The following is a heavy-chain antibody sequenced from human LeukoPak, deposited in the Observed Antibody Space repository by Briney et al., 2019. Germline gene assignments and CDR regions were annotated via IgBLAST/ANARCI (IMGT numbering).Heavy chain of an antibody. V-gene: IGHV4-59*01. J-gene: IGHJ4*02. CDR3: ARGAWSYGLDY. D-gene: IGHD5-18*01. CDR1: GGSIGSYY. Sequence: SETLSLTCTVSGGSIGSYYWSWIRQPPGKGLEWIGYIYYSGSTNYNPSLKSRVTISVDTSKNQFSLKLSSVTAADTAVYYCARGAWSYGLDYWGQGTLVTVSS. CDR2: IYYSGST.